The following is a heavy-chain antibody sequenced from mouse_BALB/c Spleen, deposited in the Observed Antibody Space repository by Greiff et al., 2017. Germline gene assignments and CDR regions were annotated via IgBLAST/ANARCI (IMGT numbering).Heavy chain of an antibody. V-gene: IGHV5-6-2*01. CDR3: ARHGLSYYYAMDY. Sequence: EVKVVESGGGLVKLGGSLKLSCAASGFTFSSYYMSWVRQTPEKRLELVAAINSNGGSTYYPDTVKGRFTISRDNAKNTLYLQMSSLKSEDTALYYCARHGLSYYYAMDYWGQGTSVTVSS. CDR1: GFTFSSYY. J-gene: IGHJ4*01. CDR2: INSNGGST. D-gene: IGHD3-1*01.